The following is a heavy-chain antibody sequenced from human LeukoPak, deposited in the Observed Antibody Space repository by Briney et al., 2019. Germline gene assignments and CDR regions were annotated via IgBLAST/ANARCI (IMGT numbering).Heavy chain of an antibody. Sequence: PSQTLSLTCTVSGGSISSYYWSWIRQPPGKGLEWIGYIYYSGSTNYNPSLKSRVTISVDTSKNQFSLKLSSVTAADTAVYYCARGWDDAFDIWGQGTMVTVSS. V-gene: IGHV4-59*08. D-gene: IGHD1-26*01. CDR1: GGSISSYY. CDR2: IYYSGST. CDR3: ARGWDDAFDI. J-gene: IGHJ3*02.